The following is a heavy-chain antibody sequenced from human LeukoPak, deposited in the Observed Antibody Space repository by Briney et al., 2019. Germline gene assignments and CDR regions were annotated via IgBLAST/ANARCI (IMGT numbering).Heavy chain of an antibody. CDR3: ARRPVRNCSGGNCYGDWFDP. CDR1: GGSISDYY. Sequence: SETLSLTCTVSGGSISDYYWSWIRQPPGKGLEWIGYIYYTGSTKYNPSLKSRVTISVDKSKNSFSLKLTSVTAADTAVYYCARRPVRNCSGGNCYGDWFDPWGQGTLVTVSS. V-gene: IGHV4-59*08. D-gene: IGHD2-15*01. J-gene: IGHJ5*02. CDR2: IYYTGST.